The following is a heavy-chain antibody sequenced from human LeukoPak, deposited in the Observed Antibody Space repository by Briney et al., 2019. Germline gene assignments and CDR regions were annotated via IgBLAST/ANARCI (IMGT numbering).Heavy chain of an antibody. CDR1: GFAFDSYT. J-gene: IGHJ4*02. CDR3: AKRVDYSGTYHIDY. CDR2: SGDDGRT. D-gene: IGHD3-10*01. V-gene: IGHV3-23*01. Sequence: PGGALRLSCAASGFAFDSYTRNWVRQAPGEGLEWVSASGDDGRTFYADSVKGRFTISRDNSKNTLFLQMNSLRVEDTAVYYCAKRVDYSGTYHIDYWGQGTLVTVSS.